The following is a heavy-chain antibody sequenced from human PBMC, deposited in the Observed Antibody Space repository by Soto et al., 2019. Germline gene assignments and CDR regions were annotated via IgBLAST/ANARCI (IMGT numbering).Heavy chain of an antibody. Sequence: SETLSLTCTVSGGSISSYYWSWIRQPPGKGLEWIGYIYYSGSTNYNPSLKSRVTISVDTSKNQFSLKLSSVTAADTAVYYCARHSGLRYLFDPWGQGTLVTVSS. CDR1: GGSISSYY. J-gene: IGHJ5*02. CDR2: IYYSGST. CDR3: ARHSGLRYLFDP. V-gene: IGHV4-59*08. D-gene: IGHD3-9*01.